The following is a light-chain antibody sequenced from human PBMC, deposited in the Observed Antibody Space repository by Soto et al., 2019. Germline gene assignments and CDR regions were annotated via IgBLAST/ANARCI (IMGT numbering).Light chain of an antibody. CDR1: QSLLHTNGYNS. CDR3: MQALQTPPT. Sequence: DIVMTQSPLSLPVTPGEPASISCRSSQSLLHTNGYNSLDWYLQKPGQSPQLLISLGSNRASGVPDRFSGSGSSTDFTLRISRVEAEDVGVYYCMQALQTPPTFGQGTKVDIK. J-gene: IGKJ1*01. CDR2: LGS. V-gene: IGKV2-28*01.